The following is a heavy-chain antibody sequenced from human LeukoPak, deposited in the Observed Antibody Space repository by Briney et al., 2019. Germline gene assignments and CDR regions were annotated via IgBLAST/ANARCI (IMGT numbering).Heavy chain of an antibody. CDR1: GGSVSSGSYY. V-gene: IGHV4-61*01. D-gene: IGHD3-22*01. Sequence: ASETLSLTCTVSGGSVSSGSYYWSWIRQPPGKGLEWIGYIYYSGSTNYNPSLKSRVTISVDTSKNQFSLKLSSVTAADTAVYYCARDYYDSSGYSGPTFDIWGQGTMVTVSS. CDR2: IYYSGST. J-gene: IGHJ3*02. CDR3: ARDYYDSSGYSGPTFDI.